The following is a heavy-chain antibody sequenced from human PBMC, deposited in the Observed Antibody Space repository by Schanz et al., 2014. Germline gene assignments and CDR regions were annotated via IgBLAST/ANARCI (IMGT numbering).Heavy chain of an antibody. Sequence: QVQLVQSGAEVRKPGTSVMVSCKASGYTFTAYDIHWVRQAPGQGLEGMGKIDPNTGGPKYALKFQGRVIMTRDTSISTAYMELSRVRSDDTAVYYCARDPGYRGYYGLGNWHAYYFDYWGQGTLVTVSS. CDR2: IDPNTGGP. CDR1: GYTFTAYD. CDR3: ARDPGYRGYYGLGNWHAYYFDY. V-gene: IGHV1-2*02. J-gene: IGHJ4*02. D-gene: IGHD3-10*01.